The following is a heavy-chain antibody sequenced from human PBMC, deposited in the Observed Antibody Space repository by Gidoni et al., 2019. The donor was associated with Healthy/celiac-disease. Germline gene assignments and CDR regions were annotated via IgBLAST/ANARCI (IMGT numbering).Heavy chain of an antibody. CDR2: ISSSSSYI. CDR1: GFTFSSYS. V-gene: IGHV3-21*01. CDR3: ASMGRKANWFDP. Sequence: EVQLVESGGGLVKPGGSLRLSCAASGFTFSSYSMNWVRQAPGKGLEWVSSISSSSSYIYYADSVKGRFTISRDNAKNSLYLQMNSLRAEDTAVYYCASMGRKANWFDPWGQGTLVTVSS. D-gene: IGHD1-26*01. J-gene: IGHJ5*02.